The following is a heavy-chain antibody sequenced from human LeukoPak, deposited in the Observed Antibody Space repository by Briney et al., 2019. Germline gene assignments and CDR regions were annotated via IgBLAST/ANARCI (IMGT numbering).Heavy chain of an antibody. V-gene: IGHV4-59*01. CDR3: ARCYYDSSGYYPVGNWSDP. CDR1: GGSISSYY. J-gene: IGHJ5*02. D-gene: IGHD3-22*01. Sequence: PSETLSLTCTVSGGSISSYYWSWIRQPPGKGLEWIGYIYYSGSTNYNPSLKSRVTISVDTSKNQFSLKLSSVTAADTAVYYCARCYYDSSGYYPVGNWSDPWGQGTLVTVSS. CDR2: IYYSGST.